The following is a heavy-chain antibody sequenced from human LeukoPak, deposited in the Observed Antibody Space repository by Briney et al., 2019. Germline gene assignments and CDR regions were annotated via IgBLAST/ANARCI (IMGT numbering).Heavy chain of an antibody. D-gene: IGHD7-27*01. Sequence: GGSLRLSCAASGFTFTSYGMSWVRQAPGKGLEWVSAISGSGGTTYYADSAKGRFTISRDNSKNTLYLQMNSLRTEDTAVYYCVQDWAWGAFGYWGQGTLVTVSS. V-gene: IGHV3-23*01. CDR2: ISGSGGTT. CDR1: GFTFTSYG. CDR3: VQDWAWGAFGY. J-gene: IGHJ4*02.